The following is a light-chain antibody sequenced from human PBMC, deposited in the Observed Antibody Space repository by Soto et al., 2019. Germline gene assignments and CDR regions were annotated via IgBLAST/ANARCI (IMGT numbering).Light chain of an antibody. CDR3: QQYNNWPPYT. CDR1: QSVSSN. CDR2: GAS. Sequence: EIVMTQSPATLSVSPGERATLFCRASQSVSSNLAWYQQKPGQAPRLLIYGASTRPTGIPARLSGSGSGTEFTLPISSLQSEDFAVYYCQQYNNWPPYTFGQGTKLEIK. J-gene: IGKJ2*01. V-gene: IGKV3-15*01.